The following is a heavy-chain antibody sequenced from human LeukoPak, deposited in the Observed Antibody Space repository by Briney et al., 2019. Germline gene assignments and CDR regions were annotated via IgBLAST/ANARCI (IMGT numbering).Heavy chain of an antibody. CDR3: ARGGKEGTGTTHYYYYYYMDV. V-gene: IGHV7-4-1*02. CDR2: INTNTGNP. Sequence: ASVKVSCKASGYTFTGYYMHWVRQAPGQGLEWMGWINTNTGNPTYAQGFTGRFVFSLDTSVSTAYLQISSLKAEDTAVYYCARGGKEGTGTTHYYYYYYMDVWGKGTTVTVSS. D-gene: IGHD1-7*01. CDR1: GYTFTGYY. J-gene: IGHJ6*03.